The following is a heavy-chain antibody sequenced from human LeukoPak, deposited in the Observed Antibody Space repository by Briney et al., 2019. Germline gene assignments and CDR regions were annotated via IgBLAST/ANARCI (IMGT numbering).Heavy chain of an antibody. J-gene: IGHJ6*02. V-gene: IGHV1-69*04. CDR3: VTTKRGYSYGSGRYYYYGMDV. CDR1: GGTFSSYA. D-gene: IGHD5-18*01. CDR2: IIPILGIA. Sequence: SVKVSCKASGGTFSSYAISWVRQAPGQGLEWMERIIPILGIANYAQKFQGRVTITADKSTSTAYMELSSLRSEDTAVYYCVTTKRGYSYGSGRYYYYGMDVWGQGTTVTVSS.